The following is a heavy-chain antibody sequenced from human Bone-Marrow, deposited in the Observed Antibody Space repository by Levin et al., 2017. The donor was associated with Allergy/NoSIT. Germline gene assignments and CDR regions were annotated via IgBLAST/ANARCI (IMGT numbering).Heavy chain of an antibody. CDR3: AKFGSGWYNNYFDY. V-gene: IGHV3-23*01. J-gene: IGHJ4*02. D-gene: IGHD6-19*01. CDR2: ISSSGVGT. CDR1: GFTFSSYA. Sequence: GGSLRLSCAASGFTFSSYAMSWVRQAPGKGLEWVSGISSSGVGTYYADSVKGRFTISRDNSKNTLYLQMNSLRAEDTAVYYCAKFGSGWYNNYFDYWGQGTKVTVPS.